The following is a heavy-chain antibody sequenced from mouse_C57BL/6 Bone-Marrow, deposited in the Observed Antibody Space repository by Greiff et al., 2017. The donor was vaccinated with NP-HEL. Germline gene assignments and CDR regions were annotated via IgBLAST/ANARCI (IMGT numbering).Heavy chain of an antibody. CDR1: GFTFSSYT. Sequence: EVKVVESGGGLVKPGGSLKLSCAASGFTFSSYTMSWVRQTPEKRLEWVATISGGGGNTYYTDSVKGRFTISRDNAKNTRYLQMSSLRSEDTALYYCARQEDYDEFAYWGQGTLVTVSA. V-gene: IGHV5-9*01. D-gene: IGHD2-4*01. CDR3: ARQEDYDEFAY. J-gene: IGHJ3*01. CDR2: ISGGGGNT.